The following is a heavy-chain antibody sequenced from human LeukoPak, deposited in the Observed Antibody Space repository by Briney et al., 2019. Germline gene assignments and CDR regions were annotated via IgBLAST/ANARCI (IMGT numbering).Heavy chain of an antibody. V-gene: IGHV1-46*01. D-gene: IGHD7-27*01. CDR2: INPGGGSP. CDR3: ARDQSGVHFDL. CDR1: GYTLTSYY. Sequence: ASVKVSCKAPGYTLTSYYMHWVRQAPGQGLEWMGIINPGGGSPTYAQKFQGRVIMTSDTSTNTVYMELSSLRSEDTAVYYCARDQSGVHFDLWGRGTLVTVSS. J-gene: IGHJ2*01.